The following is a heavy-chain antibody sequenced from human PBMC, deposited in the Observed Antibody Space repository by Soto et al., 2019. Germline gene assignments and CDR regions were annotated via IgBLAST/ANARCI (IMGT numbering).Heavy chain of an antibody. D-gene: IGHD5-12*01. J-gene: IGHJ6*02. CDR2: IDPSDSYT. CDR1: GYSFTSYW. V-gene: IGHV5-10-1*01. Sequence: GESLKISWKGSGYSFTSYWISWVRQMPGKGLEWMGRIDPSDSYTNYSPSFQGHVTISADKSISTAYLQWSSLKASDTAMYYCARLAMATRRGYYGMDVWGQGTTVTVSS. CDR3: ARLAMATRRGYYGMDV.